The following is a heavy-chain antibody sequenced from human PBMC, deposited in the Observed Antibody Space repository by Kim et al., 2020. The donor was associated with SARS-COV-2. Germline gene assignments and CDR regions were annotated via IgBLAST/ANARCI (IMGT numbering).Heavy chain of an antibody. J-gene: IGHJ4*02. Sequence: YADSVKGRFTISRDNTKNSLYLQMNSLRAGDTALYYCAKDSAVNSVYFFDYWGRGTLVTVSS. D-gene: IGHD4-4*01. V-gene: IGHV3-9*01. CDR3: AKDSAVNSVYFFDY.